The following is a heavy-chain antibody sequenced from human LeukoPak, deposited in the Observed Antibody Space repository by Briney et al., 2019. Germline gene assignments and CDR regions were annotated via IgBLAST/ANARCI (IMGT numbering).Heavy chain of an antibody. CDR1: GFTFSSYA. D-gene: IGHD6-13*01. Sequence: AGGSLRLSCAASGFTFSSYAMHWVRQAPGKGLEWVAVISYDGSNKYYADSVKGRFTISRDNSKNTLYLQMNSLRAEDTAVYYCARGGAAAAAYCYYMDVWGKGTTVTVSS. CDR3: ARGGAAAAAYCYYMDV. J-gene: IGHJ6*03. CDR2: ISYDGSNK. V-gene: IGHV3-30*04.